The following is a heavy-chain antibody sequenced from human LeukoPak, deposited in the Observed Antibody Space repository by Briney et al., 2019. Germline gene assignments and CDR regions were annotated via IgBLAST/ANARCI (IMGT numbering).Heavy chain of an antibody. CDR1: GGSFSGYY. CDR3: ARNPPDWNQNYYFDY. J-gene: IGHJ4*02. Sequence: PSETLSLTCAVYGGSFSGYYWSWIRQPPGKGLEWIGEINHSGSTNYNPSLKSRVTISVDTSKNQFSLKLSSVTAADTAVYYCARNPPDWNQNYYFDYWGQGTLVTVSS. V-gene: IGHV4-34*01. CDR2: INHSGST. D-gene: IGHD1-1*01.